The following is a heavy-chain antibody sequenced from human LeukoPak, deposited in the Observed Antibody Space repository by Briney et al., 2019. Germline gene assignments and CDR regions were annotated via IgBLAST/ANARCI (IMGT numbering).Heavy chain of an antibody. CDR2: INNDGTTT. V-gene: IGHV3-74*01. CDR1: GFTFSSSW. Sequence: GGSLRLSCAASGFTFSSSWMYWVRQAPGKGLVWVSRINNDGTTTTDADSVRGRFTISRDNTKNSLYLQMSSLRAEDMALYYCVKGKYSSSSGYMDVWGKGTTVTVSS. J-gene: IGHJ6*03. CDR3: VKGKYSSSSGYMDV. D-gene: IGHD6-6*01.